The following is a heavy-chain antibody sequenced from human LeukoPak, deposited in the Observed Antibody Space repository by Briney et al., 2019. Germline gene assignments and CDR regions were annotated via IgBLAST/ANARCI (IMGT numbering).Heavy chain of an antibody. CDR3: ATRSSRGYYFGYSS. CDR1: GFTFSSYA. D-gene: IGHD3-22*01. Sequence: GGSLRLSCAASGFTFSSYAMSWVRQAPGKGLEWVSAISGSGGSTYYADSVKGRFTISRDNSKNTLYLQMNSLRAEDTAVYYCATRSSRGYYFGYSSWGQGTLVTVSS. J-gene: IGHJ4*02. CDR2: ISGSGGST. V-gene: IGHV3-23*01.